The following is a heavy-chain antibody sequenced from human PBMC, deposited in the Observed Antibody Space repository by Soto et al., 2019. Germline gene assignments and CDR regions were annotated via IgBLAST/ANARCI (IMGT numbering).Heavy chain of an antibody. CDR2: ISTYNGDT. CDR1: GTSFTTYA. D-gene: IGHD2-15*01. V-gene: IGHV1-18*01. CDR3: AREGSRPYYYYGMDV. J-gene: IGHJ6*02. Sequence: QVQLVQSGAGVKSLGASGRVSCRGPGTSFTTYAIAGVRKAPGQGLEGMGWISTYNGDTDYAQNLQGRVIMTTDTSTTTAYMELRSLRSDDTAVYYCAREGSRPYYYYGMDVWGQGTTVSVSS.